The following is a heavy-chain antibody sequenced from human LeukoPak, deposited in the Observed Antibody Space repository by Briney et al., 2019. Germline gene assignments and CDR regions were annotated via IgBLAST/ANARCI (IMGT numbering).Heavy chain of an antibody. V-gene: IGHV3-74*01. CDR2: TNLHGTAV. D-gene: IGHD3-16*01. CDR3: ASAFTYVRLGDH. CDR1: GLSFSSYW. J-gene: IGHJ4*02. Sequence: GGSLRLSCAVSGLSFSSYWMHWVRQAPGKGLVWVARTNLHGTAVDYADSVRGRFTISRDNAKSTLFLQMNSLRAEDTAVYYCASAFTYVRLGDHWGQGTLVTVSS.